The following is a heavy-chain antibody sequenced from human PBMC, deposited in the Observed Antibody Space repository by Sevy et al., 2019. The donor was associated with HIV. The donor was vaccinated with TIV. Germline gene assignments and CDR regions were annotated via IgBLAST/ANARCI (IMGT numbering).Heavy chain of an antibody. Sequence: GGSLRLSCAASGFTFSSYAMHWVRQAPGKGLEWVAVISYDGSSKYNGVSVKGRFTISRDNSKNTLYLQMNSLRAEDTAVYYCAREHSGGYYDFWSGYPRDYGMDVWGQGTTVTVSS. CDR2: ISYDGSSK. CDR3: AREHSGGYYDFWSGYPRDYGMDV. D-gene: IGHD3-3*01. V-gene: IGHV3-30-3*01. J-gene: IGHJ6*02. CDR1: GFTFSSYA.